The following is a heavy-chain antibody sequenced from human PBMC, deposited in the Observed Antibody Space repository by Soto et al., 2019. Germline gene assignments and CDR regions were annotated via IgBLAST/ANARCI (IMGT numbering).Heavy chain of an antibody. D-gene: IGHD6-19*01. CDR3: ARNHRYTSGWYES. CDR2: VYYSGGT. V-gene: IGHV4-59*01. J-gene: IGHJ5*01. CDR1: GGPISSYY. Sequence: QVQLQESGPGLVKPSETLSLTCTVSGGPISSYYWTWIRQPPGKGLEWIGYVYYSGGTNYNPSLQSRVTISVDTSKSQFSLHLSSVTDADTAVYYCARNHRYTSGWYESWGQGIRVTVSS.